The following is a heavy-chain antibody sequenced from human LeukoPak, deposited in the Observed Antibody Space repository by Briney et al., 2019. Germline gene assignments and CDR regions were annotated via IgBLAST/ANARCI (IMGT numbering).Heavy chain of an antibody. Sequence: ASVKVSCKASGYTFTGYYMHWVRQAPGQGLEWMGRINPNSGGTNYAQKFQGRVTMTRDTSISTAYMELSRLRSGDTAVCYCAIVVNQKDAFDIWGQGTIVTVSS. J-gene: IGHJ3*02. D-gene: IGHD3-22*01. CDR3: AIVVNQKDAFDI. CDR1: GYTFTGYY. CDR2: INPNSGGT. V-gene: IGHV1-2*06.